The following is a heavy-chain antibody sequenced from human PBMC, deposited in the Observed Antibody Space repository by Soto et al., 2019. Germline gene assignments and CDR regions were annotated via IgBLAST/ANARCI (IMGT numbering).Heavy chain of an antibody. V-gene: IGHV3-73*01. J-gene: IGHJ4*02. Sequence: GESLKISCAASGFTFSGSAMHWVRQASGKGLEWVGRIRSKANSYATAYAASVKGRFTISRDDSKNTAYLQMNSLKTEDTAVYYCTRHATSDTDFDYWGQGTLVTVSS. CDR1: GFTFSGSA. CDR3: TRHATSDTDFDY. D-gene: IGHD1-1*01. CDR2: IRSKANSYAT.